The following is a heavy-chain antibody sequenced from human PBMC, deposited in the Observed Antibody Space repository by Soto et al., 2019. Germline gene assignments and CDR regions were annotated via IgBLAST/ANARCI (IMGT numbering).Heavy chain of an antibody. CDR2: ISNRGDT. CDR3: AREPRYCRGGSCSITGDAYDI. Sequence: LGGSLRLSCTASGFIVSNTYVNWVRQXPGKGLEWVSVISNRGDTHYADSVRGRFSLSRDISDNTLHLQMNNLRVEDTAVYYCAREPRYCRGGSCSITGDAYDIWGQGTMVTVSS. V-gene: IGHV3-66*01. CDR1: GFIVSNTY. J-gene: IGHJ3*02. D-gene: IGHD2-15*01.